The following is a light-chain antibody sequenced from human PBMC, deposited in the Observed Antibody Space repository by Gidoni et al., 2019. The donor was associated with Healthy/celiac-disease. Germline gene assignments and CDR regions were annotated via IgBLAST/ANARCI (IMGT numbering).Light chain of an antibody. CDR3: QQSYSTPIT. J-gene: IGKJ5*01. CDR1: QSISGY. V-gene: IGKV1-39*01. Sequence: DIQMTQSPSSLSASVGDRVTITCRASQSISGYLNWYQQKPGKAPKLLIYAASSLQSGVPSRFSGSGSGTDFTLTISSLQPEDFATYYCQQSYSTPITFGKGTRLEIK. CDR2: AAS.